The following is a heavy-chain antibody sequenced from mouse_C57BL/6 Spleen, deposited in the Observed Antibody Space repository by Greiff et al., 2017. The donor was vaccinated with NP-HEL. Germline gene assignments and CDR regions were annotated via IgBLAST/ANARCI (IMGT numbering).Heavy chain of an antibody. CDR2: ISSGGDYI. Sequence: EVNVVESGEGLVKPGGSLKLSCAASGFTFSSYAMSWVRQTPEKRLEWVAYISSGGDYIYYADTVKGRFTISRDNARNTLYLQMSSLKSEDTAMYYCTRGYYDYDEGGAYYFDYWGQGTTLTVSS. CDR3: TRGYYDYDEGGAYYFDY. V-gene: IGHV5-9-1*02. J-gene: IGHJ2*01. D-gene: IGHD2-4*01. CDR1: GFTFSSYA.